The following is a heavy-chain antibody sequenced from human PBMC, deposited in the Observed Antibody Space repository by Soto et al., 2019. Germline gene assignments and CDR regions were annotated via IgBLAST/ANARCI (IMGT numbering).Heavy chain of an antibody. D-gene: IGHD4-4*01. CDR2: IYYSGST. Sequence: SETLSLTCTVSGGSISSGDYYWSWIRQPPGKGLEWIGYIYYSGSTYYNPSLKSRVTISVDTSKNQFSLKPSSVTAADTAVYYCARDASSTVTTGLYYYYGMDVWGQGTTVTVSS. CDR1: GGSISSGDYY. J-gene: IGHJ6*02. V-gene: IGHV4-30-4*01. CDR3: ARDASSTVTTGLYYYYGMDV.